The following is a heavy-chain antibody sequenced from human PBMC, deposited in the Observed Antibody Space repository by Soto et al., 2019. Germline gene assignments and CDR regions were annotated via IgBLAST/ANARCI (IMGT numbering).Heavy chain of an antibody. V-gene: IGHV3-33*01. J-gene: IGHJ6*02. CDR2: IWYDGSNK. D-gene: IGHD3-3*01. CDR1: GFTFSSYG. CDR3: ARDKDVLEWSRGYGMDV. Sequence: GGSLRLSCAASGFTFSSYGMHWVRQAPGKVLEWVAVIWYDGSNKYYADSVKGRFTISRDNSKNTLYLQMNSLRAEDTAVYYCARDKDVLEWSRGYGMDVWGQGTTVTVSS.